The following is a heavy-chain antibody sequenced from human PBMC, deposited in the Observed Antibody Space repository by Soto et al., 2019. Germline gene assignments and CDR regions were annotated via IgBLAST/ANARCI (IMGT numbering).Heavy chain of an antibody. V-gene: IGHV1-24*01. D-gene: IGHD3-3*01. Sequence: ASVKVSCKASGYTFTYYHVHWVRQAPGQGLEWMGSFNPNDGETTYAQKFQGRVTMTEDTSTDTAYMELSSLRSEDTAVYYCATRGPYYDFWRSFDYWGQGTLVTVSS. J-gene: IGHJ4*02. CDR3: ATRGPYYDFWRSFDY. CDR2: FNPNDGET. CDR1: GYTFTYYH.